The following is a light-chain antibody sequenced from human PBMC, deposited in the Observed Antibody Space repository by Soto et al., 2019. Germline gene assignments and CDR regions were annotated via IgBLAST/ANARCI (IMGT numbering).Light chain of an antibody. J-gene: IGKJ4*01. CDR1: QSVRSGY. V-gene: IGKV3-20*01. CDR3: QQYGNSPLT. Sequence: EIVFTQSPGTLSLSPGKRSTLSCRASQSVRSGYFAWYQQKPGQAPRLLIFAVSNRATGIPDRFSGTGSGTDFTLTISRLEPEDFAVYYCQQYGNSPLTFGGGTKVDIK. CDR2: AVS.